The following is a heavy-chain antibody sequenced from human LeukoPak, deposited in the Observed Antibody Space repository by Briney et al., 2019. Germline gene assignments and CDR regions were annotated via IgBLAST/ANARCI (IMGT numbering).Heavy chain of an antibody. CDR1: GFTFSSYS. J-gene: IGHJ5*02. Sequence: GGSLRLSCAASGFTFSSYSMNWVRQAPGKGLEWVSYISSSSSTIYYADSVKGRFTVSRDNSKNTLFLQMTRLRAEDTAVYYCAKLDSPWAARGSFDHWGQGALVTVSS. CDR2: ISSSSSTI. V-gene: IGHV3-48*04. CDR3: AKLDSPWAARGSFDH. D-gene: IGHD1-1*01.